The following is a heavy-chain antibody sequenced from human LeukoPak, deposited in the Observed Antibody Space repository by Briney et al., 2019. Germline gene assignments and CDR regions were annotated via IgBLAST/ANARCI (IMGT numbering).Heavy chain of an antibody. CDR2: TSGSGDYT. V-gene: IGHV3-23*01. CDR3: AEVIIAVHGYNLGPIDY. Sequence: GGSLRVSCAASGFSFSSYAMGWVRQAPGKGLEWVSATSGSGDYTYYADSVKGRFTISRDNSKNTLYLQMSGLRAEDTAIYYCAEVIIAVHGYNLGPIDYWGQGTLVTVSS. J-gene: IGHJ4*02. D-gene: IGHD5-24*01. CDR1: GFSFSSYA.